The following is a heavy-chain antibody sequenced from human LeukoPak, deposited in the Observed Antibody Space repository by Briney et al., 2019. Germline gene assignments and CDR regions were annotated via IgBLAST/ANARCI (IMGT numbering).Heavy chain of an antibody. J-gene: IGHJ4*02. Sequence: GGSLRLSCAASGFTFSDYYMSWIRQAPGKGLEWVSYISSSGSTIYYADSVKGRFTISRDNAKNSLYLQMNSLRAEDTAVYYCARRYYDSSGYYCFDYWGQGTLVTVSS. CDR2: ISSSGSTI. CDR3: ARRYYDSSGYYCFDY. D-gene: IGHD3-22*01. V-gene: IGHV3-11*01. CDR1: GFTFSDYY.